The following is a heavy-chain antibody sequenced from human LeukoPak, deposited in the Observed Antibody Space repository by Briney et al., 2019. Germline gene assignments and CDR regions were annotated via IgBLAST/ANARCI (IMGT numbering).Heavy chain of an antibody. CDR3: ARCQYTYDSSGIGWSYYYYYMDV. D-gene: IGHD3-22*01. V-gene: IGHV1-69*13. Sequence: ASVKVSCKASGGTFSSYAISWVRQAPGQGLEWMGGIIPIFGTANYAQKFQGRVTITADESTSTAYMELSSLRSEDTAVYYCARCQYTYDSSGIGWSYYYYYMDVWGKGTTVTISS. CDR2: IIPIFGTA. J-gene: IGHJ6*03. CDR1: GGTFSSYA.